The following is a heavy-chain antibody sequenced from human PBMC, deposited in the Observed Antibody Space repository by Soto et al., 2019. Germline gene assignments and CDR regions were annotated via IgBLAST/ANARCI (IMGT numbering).Heavy chain of an antibody. CDR3: ARDYYGSGRGMDV. J-gene: IGHJ6*02. CDR1: GGTFSSYT. V-gene: IGHV1-69*08. Sequence: QVQLVQSGAEVKKPGSSVKVSCKASGGTFSSYTISWVRQAPGQGLEWMGRIIPILGIANYAQKFQGRVTIHADQATSTAYMELRRLRSEDTAVYYCARDYYGSGRGMDVWGQGTTVTVSS. CDR2: IIPILGIA. D-gene: IGHD3-10*01.